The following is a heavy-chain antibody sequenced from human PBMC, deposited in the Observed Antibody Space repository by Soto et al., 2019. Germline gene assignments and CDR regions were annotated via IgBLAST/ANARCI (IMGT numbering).Heavy chain of an antibody. CDR3: ARESYSNYVMDV. CDR1: GGSISRAGYY. J-gene: IGHJ6*04. V-gene: IGHV4-31*03. CDR2: IYYSGST. Sequence: SHNCSVSGGSISRAGYYRSLIRQHPGKGLEWIGYIYYSGSTYYNPSPQSRVTISLDTPKNQFSPKLSSATAADTAVYYCARESYSNYVMDVWGKGTTVTVSS. D-gene: IGHD4-4*01.